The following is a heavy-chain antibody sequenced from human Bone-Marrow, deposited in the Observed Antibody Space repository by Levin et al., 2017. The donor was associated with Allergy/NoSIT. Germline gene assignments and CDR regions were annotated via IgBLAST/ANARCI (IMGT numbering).Heavy chain of an antibody. CDR1: GFNFNNFA. V-gene: IGHV3-48*02. CDR3: ARGFFEAFDF. J-gene: IGHJ4*02. D-gene: IGHD2/OR15-2a*01. Sequence: QPGGSLRLSCAASGFNFNNFAMNWVRQAPGKGLEWVSSIGSSGLYTIYYADSVRGRFTVSRDNAKNSLFLQINSLTDGDTAVYYCARGFFEAFDFWGQGTLVTVSS. CDR2: IGSSGLYTI.